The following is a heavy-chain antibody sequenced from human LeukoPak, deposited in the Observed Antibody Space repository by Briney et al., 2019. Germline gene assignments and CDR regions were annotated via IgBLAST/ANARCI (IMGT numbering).Heavy chain of an antibody. D-gene: IGHD3-10*01. J-gene: IGHJ2*01. Sequence: GASVKVSYKASGGTFSSYAISWVRQAPGQGLEWMGGIIPIFGTANYAQKFQGRVTITADESTSTAYMELSSLRSEDTAVYYCARATMVRGTYWYFDLWGRGTLVTVSS. V-gene: IGHV1-69*13. CDR2: IIPIFGTA. CDR3: ARATMVRGTYWYFDL. CDR1: GGTFSSYA.